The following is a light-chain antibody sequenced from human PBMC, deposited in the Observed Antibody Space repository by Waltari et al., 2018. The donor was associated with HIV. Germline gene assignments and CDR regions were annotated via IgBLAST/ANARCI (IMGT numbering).Light chain of an antibody. CDR1: QNLIHFSNYNNY. CDR3: QQYSSPPRT. CDR2: CAS. V-gene: IGKV4-1*01. J-gene: IGKJ1*01. Sequence: DIVMTQSPDSLAVSLGERATIHCKSRQNLIHFSNYNNYLAWYQKKPWQPPKLLIYCASTREAGVPDRFNGSGSGTDFSLTISSLQAEDVAVYYCQQYSSPPRTFGQGTKVEIK.